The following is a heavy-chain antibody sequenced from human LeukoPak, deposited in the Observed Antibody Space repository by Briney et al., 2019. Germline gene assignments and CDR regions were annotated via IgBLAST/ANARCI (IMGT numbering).Heavy chain of an antibody. V-gene: IGHV1-18*01. J-gene: IGHJ6*02. CDR3: ASPTLGAGADFWSGYTDYYGMDV. CDR2: ISAYNGNT. D-gene: IGHD3-3*01. CDR1: GYTFTSYG. Sequence: ASVKVSCKASGYTFTSYGISWVRQAPGQGLEWMGWISAYNGNTNYAQKLQGRVTMTTDTSTSTAYMELRSLRSDDTAVYYCASPTLGAGADFWSGYTDYYGMDVWGLGTTVTVSS.